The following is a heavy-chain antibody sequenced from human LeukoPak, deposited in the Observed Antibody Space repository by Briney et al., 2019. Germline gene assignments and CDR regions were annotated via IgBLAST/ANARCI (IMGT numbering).Heavy chain of an antibody. CDR1: GYSISSGYY. CDR3: ARGAVPRRYQLPTLIWFDP. Sequence: KPSETLSLTCAVSGYSISSGYYWGWIRQPPGKGLEWIGSIYHSGSTNYNPSLKSRVTISVDTSKNQFSLKLSSVTAADTAVYYCARGAVPRRYQLPTLIWFDPWGQGTLVTVSS. J-gene: IGHJ5*02. CDR2: IYHSGST. D-gene: IGHD2-2*01. V-gene: IGHV4-38-2*01.